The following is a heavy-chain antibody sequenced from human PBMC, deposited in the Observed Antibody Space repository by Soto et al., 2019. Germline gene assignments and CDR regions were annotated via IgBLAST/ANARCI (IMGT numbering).Heavy chain of an antibody. D-gene: IGHD5-12*01. Sequence: GGSLRLSCAASGFTFSSYSMNWVRQAPGKGLEWVSSISSSSSYIYYADSVKGRFTISRDNAKNSLYLQMNSLRAEDTAVYYCARDEEGSGYDGAPAYWGQGTLVTVSS. V-gene: IGHV3-21*01. J-gene: IGHJ4*02. CDR2: ISSSSSYI. CDR1: GFTFSSYS. CDR3: ARDEEGSGYDGAPAY.